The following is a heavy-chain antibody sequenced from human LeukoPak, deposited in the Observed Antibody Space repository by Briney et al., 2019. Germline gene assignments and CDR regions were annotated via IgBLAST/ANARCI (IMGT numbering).Heavy chain of an antibody. D-gene: IGHD2-2*01. CDR2: INPSGGST. V-gene: IGHV1-46*01. J-gene: IGHJ6*03. CDR3: ARASRYCSSTSCHGKPYYYYYYMDV. Sequence: ASVKVSCKASGYTFTSYYMHWVRQAPGQGLEWMGIINPSGGSTSYAQKFQGRVTMTRDMSTSTVYMELSSLRSEDTAVYYCARASRYCSSTSCHGKPYYYYYYMDVWGKGTTVTVSS. CDR1: GYTFTSYY.